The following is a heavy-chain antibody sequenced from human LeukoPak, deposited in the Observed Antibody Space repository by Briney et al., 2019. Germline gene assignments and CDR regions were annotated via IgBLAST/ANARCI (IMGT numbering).Heavy chain of an antibody. V-gene: IGHV4-59*01. J-gene: IGHJ4*02. D-gene: IGHD6-13*01. CDR1: GGSISSYY. Sequence: SETLSLTSTVSGGSISSYYWSWIRQPPGKGLEWIGYIYYSGSTNYNPSLKSRVTISVDTSKNQFSLKLSSVTAADTAVYYCARGSSSSWYWDYWGQGTLVTVSS. CDR3: ARGSSSSWYWDY. CDR2: IYYSGST.